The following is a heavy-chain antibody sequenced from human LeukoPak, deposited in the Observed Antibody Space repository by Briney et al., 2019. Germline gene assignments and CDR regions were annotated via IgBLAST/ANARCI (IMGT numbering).Heavy chain of an antibody. CDR3: ARGSNYYGLGY. Sequence: SETLSLTCAVYGGSFSGYYWSWIRQPPGKGLEWIGEINHSGSTNYNPSLKSRVTISVDTSKNRFSLKLSSVTAADTAVYYCARGSNYYGLGYWGQGTLVTVSS. J-gene: IGHJ4*02. V-gene: IGHV4-34*01. CDR2: INHSGST. CDR1: GGSFSGYY. D-gene: IGHD3-10*01.